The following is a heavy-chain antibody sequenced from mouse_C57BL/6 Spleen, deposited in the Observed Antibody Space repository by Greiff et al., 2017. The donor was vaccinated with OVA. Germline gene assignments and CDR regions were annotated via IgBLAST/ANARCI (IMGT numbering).Heavy chain of an antibody. Sequence: GGGLVQPKGSLKLSCAASGFSFNTYAMNWVRQAPGKGLEWVARIRSKSNNYATYYADSVKDRFTISRDDSESMLYLQMNNLKTEDTAMYYGVRQGYYDYDGAFAYWGQGTLVTVSA. CDR2: IRSKSNNYAT. D-gene: IGHD2-4*01. V-gene: IGHV10-1*01. CDR1: GFSFNTYA. J-gene: IGHJ3*01. CDR3: VRQGYYDYDGAFAY.